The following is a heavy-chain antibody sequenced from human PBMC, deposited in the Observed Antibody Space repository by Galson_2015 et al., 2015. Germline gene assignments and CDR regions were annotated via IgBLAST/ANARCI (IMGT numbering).Heavy chain of an antibody. CDR2: IHSDGSNT. Sequence: SLRLSCAASGLAFSSYWMHWVRQAPGKGLVWVSRIHSDGSNTSYADSVKDRFTISRDNAKKTLYLQMNSLRAEDSAMYYCARDRFGDYATFDYWGQGTLVTVSS. CDR3: ARDRFGDYATFDY. CDR1: GLAFSSYW. D-gene: IGHD4-17*01. V-gene: IGHV3-74*01. J-gene: IGHJ4*02.